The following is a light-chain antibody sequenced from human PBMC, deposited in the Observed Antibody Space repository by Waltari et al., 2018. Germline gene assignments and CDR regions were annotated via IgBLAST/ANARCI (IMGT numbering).Light chain of an antibody. CDR1: SSDVGGSNY. CDR3: CAYAGSSTLVV. J-gene: IGLJ2*01. V-gene: IGLV2-23*02. CDR2: DVS. Sequence: QSALTQPASVSGSPGQSIPISCTGTSSDVGGSNYVSWYQQHPGKAPNLMIYDVSKRPSGFSNRFSGSKSGNTASLTISGLQAEDEADYYCCAYAGSSTLVVFGGGTKLTVL.